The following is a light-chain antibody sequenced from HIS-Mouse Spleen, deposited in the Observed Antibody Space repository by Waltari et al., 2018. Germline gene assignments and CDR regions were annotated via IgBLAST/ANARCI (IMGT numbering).Light chain of an antibody. CDR1: SSDVGSYNL. CDR2: EGS. J-gene: IGLJ3*02. Sequence: QSALTQPASVSGSPGQSLTIPCTGTSSDVGSYNLVPWYQQHPGKAPKLMIYEGSKRPSGVSNRFSGSKSGNTASLTISGLQAEDEADYYCCSYAGSSTYWVFGGGTKLTVL. CDR3: CSYAGSSTYWV. V-gene: IGLV2-23*01.